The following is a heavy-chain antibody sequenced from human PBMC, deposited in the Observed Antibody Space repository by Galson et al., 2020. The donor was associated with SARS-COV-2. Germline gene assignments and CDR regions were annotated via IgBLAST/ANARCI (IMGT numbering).Heavy chain of an antibody. D-gene: IGHD1-26*01. CDR2: ISADGVGT. J-gene: IGHJ4*02. Sequence: GESLKISCGVSRYTFSTYWVHWVRQAPGKGLVCVSGISADGVGTNYADSVEGRFTISRDNAKNTLYLQMSSLRAEDTAVYYCARETGSFRNFDYWGQGTLVTGSS. V-gene: IGHV3-74*01. CDR1: RYTFSTYW. CDR3: ARETGSFRNFDY.